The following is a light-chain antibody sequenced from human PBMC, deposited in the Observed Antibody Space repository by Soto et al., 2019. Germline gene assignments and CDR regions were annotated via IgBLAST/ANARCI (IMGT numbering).Light chain of an antibody. J-gene: IGKJ4*01. CDR2: KAS. Sequence: DIQMTQSPSTLSASVGDRVTITCRASQSISSWLAWYQQKPGKAPKLLIYKASSLESGVPSRFSGNGSGTEFTLTISSLQPDDFATYYCQQYNSYLLTFGGGTKVDNK. V-gene: IGKV1-5*03. CDR3: QQYNSYLLT. CDR1: QSISSW.